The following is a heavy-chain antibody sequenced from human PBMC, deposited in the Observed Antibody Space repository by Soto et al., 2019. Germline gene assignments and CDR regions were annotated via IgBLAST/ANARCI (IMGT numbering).Heavy chain of an antibody. D-gene: IGHD3-16*01. Sequence: SETLSLTCTVSGGSIGSYYWSWIRQPAGKGLEWIGRIFSSGSTNSNPSLKGRVTMSINTSKNQFSLKLNSVTAADTAVYYRARFRGGAQGVFDSWGQGNLVTVSS. CDR2: IFSSGST. V-gene: IGHV4-4*07. CDR1: GGSIGSYY. J-gene: IGHJ4*02. CDR3: ARFRGGAQGVFDS.